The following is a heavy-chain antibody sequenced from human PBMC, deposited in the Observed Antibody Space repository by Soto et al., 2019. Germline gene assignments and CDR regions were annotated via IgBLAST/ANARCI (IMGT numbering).Heavy chain of an antibody. J-gene: IGHJ6*02. CDR2: INPKSGGT. V-gene: IGHV1-2*04. D-gene: IGHD3-3*01. CDR1: GYSFTDYH. CDR3: ARGDFTDCSYFLCSFFYHHELEF. Sequence: ASVKASCKASGYSFTDYHIHWVRQAPGQGLEWLGRINPKSGGTSTAQKFQGWVTMTTDTSISTASMELTRLTSDDTAIYYCARGDFTDCSYFLCSFFYHHELEFSGQGTTVTV.